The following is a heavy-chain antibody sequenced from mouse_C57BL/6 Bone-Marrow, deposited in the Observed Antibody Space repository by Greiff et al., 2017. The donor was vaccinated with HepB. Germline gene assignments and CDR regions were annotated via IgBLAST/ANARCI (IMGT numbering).Heavy chain of an antibody. J-gene: IGHJ1*03. Sequence: QVQLQQSDAELAKPGASVKISCKASGYTFTDHTIHWMKQRPEQGLEWIGYIYPRDGSTKYNEKFKGKSTLTADKSSSTAYMQLNSLTSEDSAVYFCARCGTYWYFDVWGTGTTVTVSS. CDR1: GYTFTDHT. CDR3: ARCGTYWYFDV. V-gene: IGHV1-78*01. CDR2: IYPRDGST.